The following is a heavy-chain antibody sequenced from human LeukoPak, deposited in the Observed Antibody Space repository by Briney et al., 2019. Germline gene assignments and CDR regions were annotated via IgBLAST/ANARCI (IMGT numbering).Heavy chain of an antibody. CDR3: ARSYSSSFPLYYYYYYMDV. CDR1: GGTFSSYA. J-gene: IGHJ6*03. Sequence: ASVKVSCKASGGTFSSYAMSWVRQAPGQGLEWMGGIIPIFGTANYAQKFQGRVTITADKSTSTAYMELSSLRSEDTAVYYCARSYSSSFPLYYYYYYMDVWGKGTTVTVSS. V-gene: IGHV1-69*06. D-gene: IGHD6-6*01. CDR2: IIPIFGTA.